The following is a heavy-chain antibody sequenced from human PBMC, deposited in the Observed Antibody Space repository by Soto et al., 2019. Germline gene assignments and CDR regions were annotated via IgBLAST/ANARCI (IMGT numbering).Heavy chain of an antibody. CDR3: ARTDRDFYGLDV. V-gene: IGHV3-13*05. CDR1: GFTFRNYD. Sequence: EVQLVESGGGLVQPGGSLRLSCEASGFTFRNYDMHWVRQGTGKGLEWVSGISAAGDPDYADSVEGRFTISRENAQNSFCLQMNSLRVGDTAGYYCARTDRDFYGLDVWGQGTTVIVSS. J-gene: IGHJ6*02. CDR2: ISAAGDP.